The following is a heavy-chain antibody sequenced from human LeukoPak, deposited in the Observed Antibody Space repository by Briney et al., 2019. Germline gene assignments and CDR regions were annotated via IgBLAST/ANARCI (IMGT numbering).Heavy chain of an antibody. CDR2: ISYDGSNK. CDR1: GFTFSSYG. CDR3: AKLGIAVAGIVPSFDY. D-gene: IGHD6-19*01. Sequence: PGGSLRLSCAASGFTFSSYGMHWVRQAPGKRLEWVAVISYDGSNKYYADSVKGRFTISRDNSKNTLYLQMNSLRAEDTAVYYCAKLGIAVAGIVPSFDYWGQGTLVTVSS. J-gene: IGHJ4*02. V-gene: IGHV3-30*18.